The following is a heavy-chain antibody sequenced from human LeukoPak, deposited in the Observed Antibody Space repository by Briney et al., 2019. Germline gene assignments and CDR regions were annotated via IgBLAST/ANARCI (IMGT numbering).Heavy chain of an antibody. CDR1: GFTFSSYA. CDR3: ARAASGESALLSRGNYYYYGMDV. D-gene: IGHD1-14*01. V-gene: IGHV3-30-3*01. J-gene: IGHJ6*02. CDR2: ISYDGSYK. Sequence: GGSLRLSCAASGFTFSSYAMHWVRQAPGKGLEWVAVISYDGSYKYYADSVRGRFTISRDNSKNTLYLQMNSLRAEDTAVYYCARAASGESALLSRGNYYYYGMDVWGQGTTVTVSS.